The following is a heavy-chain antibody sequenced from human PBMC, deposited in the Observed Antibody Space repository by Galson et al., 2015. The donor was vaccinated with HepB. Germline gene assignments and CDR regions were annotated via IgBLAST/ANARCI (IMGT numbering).Heavy chain of an antibody. CDR1: GFTVSSNY. V-gene: IGHV3-53*05. CDR2: IYSGGST. Sequence: SLRLSCAASGFTVSSNYMSWVRQAPGKGLEWVSVIYSGGSTYYADSVKGRFTISRGNSKNALYLQMNSLRAEDTAVYYCARDRLRHSSGWYQPFNYYYYYGMDVWGQGTTVTVSS. D-gene: IGHD6-19*01. CDR3: ARDRLRHSSGWYQPFNYYYYYGMDV. J-gene: IGHJ6*02.